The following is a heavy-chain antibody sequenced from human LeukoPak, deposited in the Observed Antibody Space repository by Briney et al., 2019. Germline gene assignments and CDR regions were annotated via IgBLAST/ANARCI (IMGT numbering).Heavy chain of an antibody. CDR1: GFTFSSYG. V-gene: IGHV3-30*02. J-gene: IGHJ3*02. CDR3: AKYAYNWNAPDGFDM. CDR2: IRYDGSNK. D-gene: IGHD1-1*01. Sequence: GGSLRLSCAASGFTFSSYGMHWVRQAPGKGLEWVAFIRYDGSNKYYADSVKGRFTISRDNSKSTLYLQMNSLRAEDTAVYFCAKYAYNWNAPDGFDMWGQGTMVIVSS.